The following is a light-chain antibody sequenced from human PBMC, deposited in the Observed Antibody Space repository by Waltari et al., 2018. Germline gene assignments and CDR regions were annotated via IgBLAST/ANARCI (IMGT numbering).Light chain of an antibody. J-gene: IGKJ4*01. CDR2: DAS. CDR1: KSVSSS. V-gene: IGKV3-15*01. Sequence: EIVMTQTPATLSVSPGERATISCRASKSVSSSFTWYQQKPGQAPRLLSYDASTRDTGIPDRFSGSGSETEFTLTISSLQSEDVAFYYCQQYNNWPPLTCGGGTKVEIK. CDR3: QQYNNWPPLT.